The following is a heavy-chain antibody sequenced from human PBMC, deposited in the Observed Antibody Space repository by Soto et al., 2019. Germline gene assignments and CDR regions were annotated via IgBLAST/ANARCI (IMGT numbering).Heavy chain of an antibody. CDR2: INHSGST. CDR1: GGPFSGYY. V-gene: IGHV4-34*01. J-gene: IGHJ4*02. D-gene: IGHD3-16*01. CDR3: ARGDMITFGGVLSLDY. Sequence: SETLSLTCAVYGGPFSGYYWSWIRQPPGKGLEWIGEINHSGSTNYNPSLKSRVTISVDTSKNQFSLKLSSVTAADTAVYYCARGDMITFGGVLSLDYWGQGTLVTVS.